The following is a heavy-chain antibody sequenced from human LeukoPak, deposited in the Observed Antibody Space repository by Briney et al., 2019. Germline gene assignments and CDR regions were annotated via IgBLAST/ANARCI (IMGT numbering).Heavy chain of an antibody. CDR2: ISYDGSNK. Sequence: PGRSLRLSCAASVFTFSSYAMHWVRQAPGKGLEWVAVISYDGSNKYYADSVKGRFTISRDNSKNTLYLQMNSLRAEDTAVYYCARPLGYCSGGSCYSSYFDYWGQGTLVTVSS. CDR3: ARPLGYCSGGSCYSSYFDY. CDR1: VFTFSSYA. V-gene: IGHV3-30-3*01. D-gene: IGHD2-15*01. J-gene: IGHJ4*02.